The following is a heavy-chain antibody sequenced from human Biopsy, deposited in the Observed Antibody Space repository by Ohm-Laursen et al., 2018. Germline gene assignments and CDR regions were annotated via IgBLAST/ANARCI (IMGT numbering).Heavy chain of an antibody. D-gene: IGHD2/OR15-2a*01. Sequence: VKISCKASGFSFTGYYIHWVRQAPGQGLEWVGRIISMVGTPKYAQKFQGRATITVDKSTSTAYLDLSSLKSEDTAVYYCARDKTVLNYYFASDVWGQGTTVTVSS. CDR1: GFSFTGYY. CDR3: ARDKTVLNYYFASDV. V-gene: IGHV1-69*08. CDR2: IISMVGTP. J-gene: IGHJ6*01.